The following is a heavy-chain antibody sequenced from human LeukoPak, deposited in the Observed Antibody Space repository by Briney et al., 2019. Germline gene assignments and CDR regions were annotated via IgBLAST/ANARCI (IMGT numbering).Heavy chain of an antibody. CDR2: IKQDGTTE. V-gene: IGHV3-7*03. J-gene: IGHJ1*01. Sequence: GGPLRLSCAASGFTFSTYWVNWGRQATGWGLEWVANIKQDGTTEYYVDAVECRFNISRDNAKKSLSLQMKSLRAEDTAVYYCAGGSGWLIEHWGQGTLVPVSS. D-gene: IGHD6-19*01. CDR3: AGGSGWLIEH. CDR1: GFTFSTYW.